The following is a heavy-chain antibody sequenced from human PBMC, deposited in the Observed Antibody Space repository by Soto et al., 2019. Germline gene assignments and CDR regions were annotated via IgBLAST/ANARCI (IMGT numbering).Heavy chain of an antibody. D-gene: IGHD3-22*01. CDR1: GGSLSNYG. CDR2: IIPVFGTP. CDR3: ARGDATKIVVTTYYSMDV. V-gene: IGHV1-69*12. J-gene: IGHJ6*02. Sequence: QVQLVQSGAGVKKPGSSVKVSCKASGGSLSNYGISWVRQAPGQGLEWMGAIIPVFGTPNYAQKFQDRVTITADESTTTVYMEVMSLTSEDTAVYYCARGDATKIVVTTYYSMDVWGQGTTVTVSS.